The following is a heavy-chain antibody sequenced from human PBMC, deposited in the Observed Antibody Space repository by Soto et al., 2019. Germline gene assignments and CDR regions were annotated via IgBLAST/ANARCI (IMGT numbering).Heavy chain of an antibody. J-gene: IGHJ6*03. CDR3: ARGHYYGSGRQGYYYYYMDV. CDR2: IYYSGST. V-gene: IGHV4-59*08. CDR1: GGSISSYY. Sequence: SKTLSLTCTVSGGSISSYYWSWIRQPPGKGLEWIGYIYYSGSTNYNPSLKSRVTISVDTSKNQFSLKLSSVTAADTAVYYCARGHYYGSGRQGYYYYYMDVWGKGTTVTVSS. D-gene: IGHD3-10*01.